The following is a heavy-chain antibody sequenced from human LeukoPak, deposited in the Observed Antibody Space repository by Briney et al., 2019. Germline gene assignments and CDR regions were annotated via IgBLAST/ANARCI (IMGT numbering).Heavy chain of an antibody. D-gene: IGHD5-18*01. V-gene: IGHV4-34*01. J-gene: IGHJ4*02. CDR1: GGSFSGYY. CDR3: ARGKGGYSYGRPTYFDY. Sequence: SETLSLTCAVYGGSFSGYYWSWIRQPPGKGLEWIGEINHSGSTNYNPSLKSRVTISVDTSKNQSSLKLSSVTAADTAVYYCARGKGGYSYGRPTYFDYWGQGTLVTVSS. CDR2: INHSGST.